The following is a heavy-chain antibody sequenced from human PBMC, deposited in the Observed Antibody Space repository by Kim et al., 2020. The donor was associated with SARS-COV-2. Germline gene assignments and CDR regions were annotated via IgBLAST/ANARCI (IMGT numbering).Heavy chain of an antibody. V-gene: IGHV3-7*01. CDR2: IKQDGSEK. CDR1: GFTFSSYW. Sequence: GGSLRLSCAASGFTFSSYWMSWVRQAPGKGLEWVANIKQDGSEKYYVDSVKGRFTISRDNAKNSLYLQMNSLRAEDTAVYYCARDWRYYGDWPGVEDYWGQGTLVTVSS. CDR3: ARDWRYYGDWPGVEDY. D-gene: IGHD4-17*01. J-gene: IGHJ4*02.